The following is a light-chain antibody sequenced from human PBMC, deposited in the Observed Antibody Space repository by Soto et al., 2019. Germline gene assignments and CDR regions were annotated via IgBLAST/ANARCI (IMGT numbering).Light chain of an antibody. V-gene: IGKV3-20*01. CDR1: QSISSNF. CDR3: HHYGRSLPDT. Sequence: VLTQSPGTLSLSPGERGTLSCRASQSISSNFLAWYQQKPGQAPRLLICSGSKRATGIPDKFSGSASGTDRFNDSGSGTDFTLSISILEPEDFAVYYCHHYGRSLPDTFGQGTKLELK. J-gene: IGKJ2*01. CDR2: SGS.